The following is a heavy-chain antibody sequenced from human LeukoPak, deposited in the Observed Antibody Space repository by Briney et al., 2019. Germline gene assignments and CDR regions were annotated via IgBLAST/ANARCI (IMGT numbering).Heavy chain of an antibody. CDR2: ISGSGGST. Sequence: GGSLRLSCAASGFTFRTYAMNWVRQAPGKGLEWVSGISGSGGSTYYADSVKGRFTISRDNSKNTLYLQMSSLRADDTAVYYCAAPQYCSSTSCYLLYYYGMDVWGKGTTVTVSS. CDR1: GFTFRTYA. J-gene: IGHJ6*04. D-gene: IGHD2-2*01. CDR3: AAPQYCSSTSCYLLYYYGMDV. V-gene: IGHV3-23*01.